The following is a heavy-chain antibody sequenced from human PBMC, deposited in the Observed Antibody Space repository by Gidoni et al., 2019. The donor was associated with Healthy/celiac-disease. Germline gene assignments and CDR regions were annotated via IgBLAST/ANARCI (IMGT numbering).Heavy chain of an antibody. CDR1: GYPFDDYG. V-gene: IGHV3-20*04. D-gene: IGHD6-13*01. CDR3: ARAGSIAEENDY. Sequence: EVQLVASGGGVVRPGGSLRLSCAASGYPFDDYGRSWVRQAPGKGLEWVAGINWNGGSTGYADAVKGRCTISRDNAKNSLYLQMNSLRAEDTALYYWARAGSIAEENDYWGQGTLVTVSS. CDR2: INWNGGST. J-gene: IGHJ4*02.